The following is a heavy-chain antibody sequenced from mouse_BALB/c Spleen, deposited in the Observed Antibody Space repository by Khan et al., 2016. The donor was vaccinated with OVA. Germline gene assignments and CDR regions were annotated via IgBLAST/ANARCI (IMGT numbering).Heavy chain of an antibody. Sequence: EVELVESGGDLVKPGGSLKLSCAASGFTFSSYGMSWVRQTPDKRLEWVATISSAGDYTYYPDNVKGRFTISRYNAKNTLYLQMSSLKSEDTVMFYCASHLTGSFAYWGQGTLVTVSA. CDR2: ISSAGDYT. D-gene: IGHD4-1*01. CDR1: GFTFSSYG. J-gene: IGHJ3*01. V-gene: IGHV5-6*01. CDR3: ASHLTGSFAY.